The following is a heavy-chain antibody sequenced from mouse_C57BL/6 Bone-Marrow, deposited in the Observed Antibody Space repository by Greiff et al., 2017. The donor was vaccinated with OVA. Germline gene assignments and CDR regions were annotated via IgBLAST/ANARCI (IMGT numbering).Heavy chain of an antibody. CDR3: ARGVCYGNYAMDY. J-gene: IGHJ4*01. V-gene: IGHV14-2*01. CDR2: IDPEDGET. D-gene: IGHD2-1*01. Sequence: VQLKESGAELVKPGASVKLSCTASGFNIQDYYMHWVKQRTEQGLEWIGRIDPEDGETKYAPRFQGKATITADTSSNTAYLQLSSLTSEDTAVYYCARGVCYGNYAMDYWGQGTSVTVSS. CDR1: GFNIQDYY.